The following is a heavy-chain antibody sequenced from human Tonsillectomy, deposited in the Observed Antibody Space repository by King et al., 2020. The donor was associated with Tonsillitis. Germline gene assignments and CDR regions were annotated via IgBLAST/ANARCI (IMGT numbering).Heavy chain of an antibody. D-gene: IGHD2-8*01. CDR1: GFTFSTYW. CDR2: INQDGSAK. Sequence: VQLVESGGGLVQPGGSLRLSCAGSGFTFSTYWMSWVRQTPGKGLEWVASINQDGSAKNYADAMQGRFTIFRDNAKNSLYVGMSSLGVDVTAVYYCARLSCLNGACWTDLESWGQGTLVTVSS. CDR3: ARLSCLNGACWTDLES. J-gene: IGHJ1*01. V-gene: IGHV3-7*03.